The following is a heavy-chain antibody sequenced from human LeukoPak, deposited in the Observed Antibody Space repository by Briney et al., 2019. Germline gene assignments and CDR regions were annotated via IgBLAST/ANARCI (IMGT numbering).Heavy chain of an antibody. Sequence: GGSLRLSCAASGFTFTDFYMNWVRQAPGKGLEWVSWISPTSSYMYYADSVKGRFTISRDNAKNSLYLQMHSLRAEDTALYYCVRDADGGNSWFDTWGQGTLVTVSS. D-gene: IGHD4-23*01. CDR1: GFTFTDFY. J-gene: IGHJ5*02. CDR3: VRDADGGNSWFDT. V-gene: IGHV3-21*04. CDR2: ISPTSSYM.